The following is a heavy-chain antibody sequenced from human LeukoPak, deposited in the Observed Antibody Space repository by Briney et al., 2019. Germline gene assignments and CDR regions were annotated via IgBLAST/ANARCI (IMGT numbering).Heavy chain of an antibody. CDR3: ARGGGLDV. D-gene: IGHD3-16*01. V-gene: IGHV3-11*01. Sequence: GGSLRLSCAASGFPFGDYYMTWIRQAPGKGLEWISYISRSGDTLYYADSVEGRFTISRDNAKNSLFLQMNSLRADDTAVYFCARGGGLDVWGQGATVTVSS. J-gene: IGHJ6*02. CDR2: ISRSGDTL. CDR1: GFPFGDYY.